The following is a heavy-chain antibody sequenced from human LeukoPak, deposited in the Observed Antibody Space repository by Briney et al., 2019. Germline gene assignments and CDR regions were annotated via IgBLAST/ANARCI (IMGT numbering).Heavy chain of an antibody. CDR3: ARDRAPGYCSSTSCYSYYYYGMDV. CDR1: GYTFTSYV. J-gene: IGHJ6*02. V-gene: IGHV1-18*01. CDR2: ISHYNGNT. D-gene: IGHD2-2*03. Sequence: ASVKVSCQASGYTFTSYVISWVRQAPGQGREGMGWISHYNGNTNYGQKLQGRVTMTTDTSTSTAYMELRSLRTDGTAVYYCARDRAPGYCSSTSCYSYYYYGMDVWGQGTAVTVSS.